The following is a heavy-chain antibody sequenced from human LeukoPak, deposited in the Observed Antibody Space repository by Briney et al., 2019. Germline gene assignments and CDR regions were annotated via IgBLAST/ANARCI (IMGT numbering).Heavy chain of an antibody. CDR3: ARGIDSYGSPLGGY. V-gene: IGHV1-69*13. CDR2: IIPIFGTA. D-gene: IGHD5-18*01. Sequence: ASVKVSCKASGGTFSSYAISWVRQAPGQGLEWMGGIIPIFGTANYAQKFQGRVTITADESTSTAYMELSSLRSEDTAVYYCARGIDSYGSPLGGYWGQRTLVTVSS. CDR1: GGTFSSYA. J-gene: IGHJ4*02.